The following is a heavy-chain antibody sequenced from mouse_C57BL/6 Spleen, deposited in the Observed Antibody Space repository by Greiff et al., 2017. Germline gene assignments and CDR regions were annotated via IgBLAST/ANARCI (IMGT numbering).Heavy chain of an antibody. CDR1: GYTFTSYW. V-gene: IGHV1-55*01. J-gene: IGHJ4*01. CDR2: IYPGSGST. D-gene: IGHD1-1*01. CDR3: AREGFITTNAMDY. Sequence: QVQLLQPGAELVKPGASVKMSCKASGYTFTSYWITWVKQRPGQGLEWIGDIYPGSGSTNYNEKFKSKATLTVDTSSSTAYMQLSSLTSEDSAVYYCAREGFITTNAMDYWGQGTSVTVSS.